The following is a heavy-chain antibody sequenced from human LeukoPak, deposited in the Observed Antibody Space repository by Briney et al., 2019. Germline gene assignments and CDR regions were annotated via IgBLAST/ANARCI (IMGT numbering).Heavy chain of an antibody. CDR3: AKAGISGSYPFDY. CDR1: GFHFSTYG. CDR2: ISNDGSNK. Sequence: GGSLRLSCAASGFHFSTYGMHWVRQAPGKGLEWVAAISNDGSNKSYTDSVKGRFTISRDNPKTTMNLQMNSLRAEDTAVYYCAKAGISGSYPFDYWGQGTLVTVSS. V-gene: IGHV3-30*18. J-gene: IGHJ4*02. D-gene: IGHD1-26*01.